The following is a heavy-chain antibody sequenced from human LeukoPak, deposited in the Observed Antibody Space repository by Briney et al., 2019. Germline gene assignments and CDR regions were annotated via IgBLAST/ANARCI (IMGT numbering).Heavy chain of an antibody. CDR1: GFTFSSYA. CDR3: ARDRDSSGWYDY. CDR2: ISYDGGNK. D-gene: IGHD6-19*01. V-gene: IGHV3-30-3*01. J-gene: IGHJ4*02. Sequence: PGGSLRLSCAASGFTFSSYAMHWVRQAPGKGLEWVAVISYDGGNKYYADSVKGRFTISRDNSKNTLYLQMNSLRAEDTAVYYCARDRDSSGWYDYWGQGTLVTVSS.